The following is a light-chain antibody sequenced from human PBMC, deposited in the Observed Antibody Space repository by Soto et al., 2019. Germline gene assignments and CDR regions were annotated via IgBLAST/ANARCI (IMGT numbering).Light chain of an antibody. CDR3: LQTYTTPWT. CDR1: QSISEY. CDR2: STS. Sequence: DIQMTQSPSSLSASVGDRVTITCRAGQSISEYLSWYQQKLGKAPKLLIYSTSTLQSGVPSRFSGSGSGTDFTLTISSLQPEDFATYYCLQTYTTPWTFGQGTKVEIK. V-gene: IGKV1-39*01. J-gene: IGKJ1*01.